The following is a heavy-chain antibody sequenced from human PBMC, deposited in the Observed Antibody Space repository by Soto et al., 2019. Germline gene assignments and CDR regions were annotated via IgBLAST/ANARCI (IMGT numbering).Heavy chain of an antibody. D-gene: IGHD4-17*01. J-gene: IGHJ4*02. CDR3: ARTLYGDNVDY. CDR2: MNPNSGNT. Sequence: NWVRQATGQGLEWMGWMNPNSGNTGYAQKFQGRVTMTRNNSISTAYMELSSLRSEDTAVYYCARTLYGDNVDYWGQGTLVTVSS. V-gene: IGHV1-8*01.